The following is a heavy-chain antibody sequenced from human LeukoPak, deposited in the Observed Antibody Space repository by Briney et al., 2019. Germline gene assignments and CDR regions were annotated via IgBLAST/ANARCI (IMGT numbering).Heavy chain of an antibody. CDR3: ARGVEQQMVGGLFDP. V-gene: IGHV4-34*01. J-gene: IGHJ5*02. D-gene: IGHD6-13*01. Sequence: PSETLSLTCALYGRSYSGYYWSWIRQPPGKGLEWIGEINHSGSTNYHPSLKSRVTISVDTSKNQFSLLLSSVIAADTAVYYCARGVEQQMVGGLFDPWGQGTVVTVSS. CDR1: GRSYSGYY. CDR2: INHSGST.